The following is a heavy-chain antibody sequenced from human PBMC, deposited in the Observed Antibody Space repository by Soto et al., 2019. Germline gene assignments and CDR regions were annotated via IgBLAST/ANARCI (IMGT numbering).Heavy chain of an antibody. Sequence: ASVKVSCKTSGYTFTSYYMHWVRQAPGQGLEWMGIINPSGGSTSYGQKFQGRVTMTRDTSTSTVYMELSSLRSEDTAVYYCARGSLYCYASGGIRHAYYYAMDVWGQGTTVTVSS. V-gene: IGHV1-46*01. CDR1: GYTFTSYY. J-gene: IGHJ6*02. CDR3: ARGSLYCYASGGIRHAYYYAMDV. D-gene: IGHD3-22*01. CDR2: INPSGGST.